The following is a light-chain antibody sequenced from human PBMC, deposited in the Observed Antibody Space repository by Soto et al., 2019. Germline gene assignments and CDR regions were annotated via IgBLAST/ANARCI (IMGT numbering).Light chain of an antibody. CDR1: QSVSNN. CDR3: QKYDDWPWT. J-gene: IGKJ1*01. V-gene: IGKV3-15*01. Sequence: ELVCTPSKGNRSFSPGERAPLSGRASQSVSNNYLAWYQQKPGQSPRLLISGASTRAADFPARFSGSGSGTEFILTISSLQSEDFAFYYCQKYDDWPWTGGQGTKGDIK. CDR2: GAS.